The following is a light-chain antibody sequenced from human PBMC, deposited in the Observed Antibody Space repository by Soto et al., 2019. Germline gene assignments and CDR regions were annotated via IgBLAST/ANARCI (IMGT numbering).Light chain of an antibody. CDR2: GAS. CDR3: QQYGSSPRT. CDR1: QSVSSSY. V-gene: IGKV3-20*01. Sequence: IVLTQSPATLSLSQGERATLSCRASQSVSSSYLAWYQQKPGQAPRLLIYGASSRATGIPDRFSVSGSGTDLTLTISRLEPEDFAVYYCQQYGSSPRTFGQGTKVDIK. J-gene: IGKJ1*01.